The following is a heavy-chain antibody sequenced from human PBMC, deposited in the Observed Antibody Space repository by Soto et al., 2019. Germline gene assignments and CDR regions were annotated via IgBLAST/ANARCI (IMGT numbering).Heavy chain of an antibody. CDR2: IYYSGST. V-gene: IGHV4-30-4*01. Sequence: QVQLQESGPGLVKPSQTLSLTCTVSGGSISSDDYYWSLIRQPPGKGLEWIGYIYYSGSTYYNPSLKSRVTISVDTSKNQFSLKLSSVTAADTAVYYCARVGGFGATTIDYRGQGTLVNVSS. D-gene: IGHD3-10*01. CDR1: GGSISSDDYY. J-gene: IGHJ4*02. CDR3: ARVGGFGATTIDY.